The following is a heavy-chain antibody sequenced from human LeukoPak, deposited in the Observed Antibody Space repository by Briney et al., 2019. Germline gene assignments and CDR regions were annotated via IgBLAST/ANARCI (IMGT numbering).Heavy chain of an antibody. V-gene: IGHV4-59*01. Sequence: SETLSLTCTVSGGSISSYYWSWIRQPPGKGLEWIGYIYYSGSTNYNPSLKSRVTISVDTSKNQLSLKLSSVTAADTAVYYCASYYDSSGYADAFDIWGQGTMVTVSS. D-gene: IGHD3-22*01. CDR3: ASYYDSSGYADAFDI. CDR1: GGSISSYY. CDR2: IYYSGST. J-gene: IGHJ3*02.